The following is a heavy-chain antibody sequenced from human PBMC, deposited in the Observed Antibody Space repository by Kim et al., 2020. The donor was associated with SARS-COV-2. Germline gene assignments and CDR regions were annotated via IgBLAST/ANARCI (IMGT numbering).Heavy chain of an antibody. Sequence: GGSLRLSCAASGFTFSTYWIHWVRQAPGKGLVWVSLINTDGSKKMYADSVKGRFTISRDNAKNTLYLQMDSLRAEDTAVYYCARARGYFDVWGRGALVTVSS. CDR2: INTDGSKK. V-gene: IGHV3-74*03. CDR1: GFTFSTYW. CDR3: ARARGYFDV. J-gene: IGHJ2*01.